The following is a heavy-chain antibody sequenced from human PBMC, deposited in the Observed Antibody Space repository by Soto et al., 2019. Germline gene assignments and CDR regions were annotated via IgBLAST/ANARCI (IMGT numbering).Heavy chain of an antibody. D-gene: IGHD3-3*01. Sequence: ASVKVSCKASGYTFTSYGISWVRQAPGQGLEWMGWISVYNGNTKYAQKFQGRVSMTTDTSTSTAYMELRSLRSDDTAVYYCARVYDVWGDYQNPFDYWGQGTLVTVSS. CDR3: ARVYDVWGDYQNPFDY. J-gene: IGHJ4*02. V-gene: IGHV1-18*01. CDR1: GYTFTSYG. CDR2: ISVYNGNT.